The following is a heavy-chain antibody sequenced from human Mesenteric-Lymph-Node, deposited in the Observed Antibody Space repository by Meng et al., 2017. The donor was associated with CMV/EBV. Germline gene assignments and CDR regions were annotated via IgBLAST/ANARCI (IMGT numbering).Heavy chain of an antibody. V-gene: IGHV3-48*03. CDR2: ISATNSAI. J-gene: IGHJ4*02. CDR3: ARGPWTYTFGGGSFDV. CDR1: GFTFSLCD. Sequence: GGSLRLSCAVSGFTFSLCDMSWVRRAPGKGLEWISYISATNSAIYYADAVKGRFVISRDNSKNSLYLEMNNLRAEDTATYYCARGPWTYTFGGGSFDVWGQGALVTVSS. D-gene: IGHD3-16*01.